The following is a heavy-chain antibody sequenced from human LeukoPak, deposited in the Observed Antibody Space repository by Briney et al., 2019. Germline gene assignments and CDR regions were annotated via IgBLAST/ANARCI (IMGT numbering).Heavy chain of an antibody. D-gene: IGHD1-26*01. CDR3: ARDPYSGGYGDYYYYYMDV. V-gene: IGHV3-21*01. J-gene: IGHJ6*03. Sequence: GGSLRLSCAASGFTFSTYNMNWVRQAPGKGLEWVSSITSSSTYIYYADSVKGRFTISRDNAKNSLYLQMNSLRAEDTAVYYCARDPYSGGYGDYYYYYMDVWGKGTTVTVSS. CDR2: ITSSSTYI. CDR1: GFTFSTYN.